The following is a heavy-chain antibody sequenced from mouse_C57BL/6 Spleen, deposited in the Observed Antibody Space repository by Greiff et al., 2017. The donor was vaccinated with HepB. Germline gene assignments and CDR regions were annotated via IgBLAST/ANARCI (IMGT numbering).Heavy chain of an antibody. CDR3: ARGDYYGSSYGYFDV. J-gene: IGHJ1*03. Sequence: EVHLVESGGGLVKPGGSLKLSCAASGFTFSDYGMHWVRQAPEKGLEWVAYISSGSSTIYYADTVKGRFTISRENAKNTLFLQMTSLRSEDTAMYYCARGDYYGSSYGYFDVWGTGTTVTVSS. CDR1: GFTFSDYG. V-gene: IGHV5-17*01. CDR2: ISSGSSTI. D-gene: IGHD1-1*01.